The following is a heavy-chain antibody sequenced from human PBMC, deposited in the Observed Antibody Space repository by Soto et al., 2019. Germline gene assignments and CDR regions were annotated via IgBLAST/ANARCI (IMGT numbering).Heavy chain of an antibody. V-gene: IGHV1-69*12. CDR2: IIPIFGTA. J-gene: IGHJ5*02. CDR1: GGTFSSYA. CDR3: ASGTMVRGVIITFGWFDP. Sequence: QVQLVQPGAELKTPGSSVKVSCKASGGTFSSYAISWVRQAPGQGLEWMGGIIPIFGTANYAQKFQGRVTITADESTSTPYMELSSLRSEDTAVYYCASGTMVRGVIITFGWFDPWGQGTLVTVSS. D-gene: IGHD3-10*01.